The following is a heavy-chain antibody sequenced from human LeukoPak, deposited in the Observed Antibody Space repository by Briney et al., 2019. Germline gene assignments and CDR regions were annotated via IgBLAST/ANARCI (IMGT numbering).Heavy chain of an antibody. V-gene: IGHV3-30*02. CDR2: IRYDGSNK. CDR3: ARAGRTTVVTPSDY. Sequence: GGPRSLPWQAPGLPFRSYAMNWVRRAPARGRGWGAFIRYDGSNKYYADSVKGRFTISRDNAKNSLYLQMNSLRAEDTAVYYCARAGRTTVVTPSDYWGQGTLVTVSS. CDR1: GLPFRSYA. J-gene: IGHJ4*02. D-gene: IGHD4-23*01.